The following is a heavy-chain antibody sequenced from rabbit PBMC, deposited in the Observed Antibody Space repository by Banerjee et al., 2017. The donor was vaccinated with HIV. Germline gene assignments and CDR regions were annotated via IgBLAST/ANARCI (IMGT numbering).Heavy chain of an antibody. V-gene: IGHV1S43*01. J-gene: IGHJ4*01. CDR3: AREGYGYAGYAYASHFNL. Sequence: QEQLEESGGDLVKPEGSLTLTCTASGFSFSSSYWISWVRQAPGKGPELIACIYTSSGGTWYASWVNGRFTISRSTSLTTVDLKMTSLTAADTATYFCAREGYGYAGYAYASHFNLWGPGTLVTVS. CDR1: GFSFSSSYW. D-gene: IGHD6-1*01. CDR2: IYTSSGGT.